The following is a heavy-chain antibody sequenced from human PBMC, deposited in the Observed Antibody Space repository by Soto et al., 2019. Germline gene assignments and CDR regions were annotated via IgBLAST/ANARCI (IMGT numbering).Heavy chain of an antibody. Sequence: PSETLSLTCAVYGGSFSGYYWSWIRQPPGKGLEWIGEINHSGSTNYNPSLKSRVTISVDTSKNQFSLKLSSVTAADTAVYYCARGGYYYDSSGYLAYWGQGXLVTVSS. CDR3: ARGGYYYDSSGYLAY. V-gene: IGHV4-34*01. CDR1: GGSFSGYY. D-gene: IGHD3-22*01. J-gene: IGHJ4*02. CDR2: INHSGST.